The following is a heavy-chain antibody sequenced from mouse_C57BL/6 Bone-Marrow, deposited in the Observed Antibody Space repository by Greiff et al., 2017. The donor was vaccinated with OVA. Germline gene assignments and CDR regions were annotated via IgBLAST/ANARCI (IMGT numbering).Heavy chain of an antibody. Sequence: VQLQQSEAELVNPGASVKLSCTASGFNIQDYYMHWVKPRTEQGLEWIGRIDPEDGETKYAPKFQGKATITAETSSNTAYLQRSSLTSEDTAVYYCAPYYYRSPCAYWGQGTLVTVSA. D-gene: IGHD1-1*01. J-gene: IGHJ3*01. CDR3: APYYYRSPCAY. V-gene: IGHV14-2*01. CDR1: GFNIQDYY. CDR2: IDPEDGET.